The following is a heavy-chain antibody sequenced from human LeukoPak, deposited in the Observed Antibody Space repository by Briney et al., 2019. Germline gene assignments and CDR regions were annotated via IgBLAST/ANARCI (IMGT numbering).Heavy chain of an antibody. CDR3: AKETVRGGGLDY. V-gene: IGHV3-23*01. CDR2: ISGSGGST. CDR1: GFTFSSYA. Sequence: HPGGSLRLSCAASGFTFSSYAMSWVRQAPGRGLEWVSAISGSGGSTYYADSVKGRFTISRDNSKNTLYLQMNSLRAEDTAVYYCAKETVRGGGLDYWGQGTLVTVSS. J-gene: IGHJ4*02. D-gene: IGHD3-10*01.